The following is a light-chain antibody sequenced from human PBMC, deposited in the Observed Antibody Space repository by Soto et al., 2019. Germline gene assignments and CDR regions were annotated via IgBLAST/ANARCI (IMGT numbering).Light chain of an antibody. CDR1: QTIGSSH. CDR2: AAS. J-gene: IGKJ1*01. CDR3: QQYGGSPRT. Sequence: EIVLTQSPGTLSWSPGERASLSGRASQTIGSSHLAWYQQKPGQAPRVLIFAASSRATGIPDRFSGSGSGTDFTLTISRLEPEDFAVYYCQQYGGSPRTFGQGTKVDI. V-gene: IGKV3-20*01.